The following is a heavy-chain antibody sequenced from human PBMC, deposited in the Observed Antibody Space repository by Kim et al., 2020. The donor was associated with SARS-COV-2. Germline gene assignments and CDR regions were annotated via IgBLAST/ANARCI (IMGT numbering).Heavy chain of an antibody. D-gene: IGHD3-10*01. V-gene: IGHV4-30-4*01. CDR3: ARARDMAGSGISSEY. CDR1: GGSIGSGDYY. Sequence: SETLSLTCTVSGGSIGSGDYYWSWIRQPPGKGLEWIGFIHDSGSTYYNPSLRSRVIISADTSRNQLSLQLSSVTAADTAAYYSARARDMAGSGISSEYWG. J-gene: IGHJ4*01. CDR2: IHDSGST.